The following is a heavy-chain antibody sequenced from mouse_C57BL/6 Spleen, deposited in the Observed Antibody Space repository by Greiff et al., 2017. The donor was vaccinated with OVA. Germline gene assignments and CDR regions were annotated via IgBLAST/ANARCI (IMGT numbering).Heavy chain of an antibody. CDR2: IHPNSGST. CDR3: APSFTTVDAMDY. CDR1: GYTFTSYW. D-gene: IGHD1-1*01. Sequence: QVQLQQPGAELVKPGASVKLSCKASGYTFTSYWMHWVKQRPGQGLEWIGMIHPNSGSTNYNEKFKSKATLTVDKSSSTAYMQLSSLTSEDSAVYYCAPSFTTVDAMDYWGQGTSVTVSS. J-gene: IGHJ4*01. V-gene: IGHV1-64*01.